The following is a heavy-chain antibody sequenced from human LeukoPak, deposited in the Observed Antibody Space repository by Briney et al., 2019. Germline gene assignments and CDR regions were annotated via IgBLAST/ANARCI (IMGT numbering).Heavy chain of an antibody. D-gene: IGHD3-10*01. J-gene: IGHJ4*02. Sequence: SGTLSLTCAVSGVSISTNNWWTWVRQPPGKGLEWIGEIYHSGNTNYNPSLRGRVAISVDKSNNQFSLKLNSVTAADTAVYYCERLNLNFGSGSYSWGQGTLVTVSS. CDR2: IYHSGNT. CDR3: ERLNLNFGSGSYS. V-gene: IGHV4-4*02. CDR1: GVSISTNNW.